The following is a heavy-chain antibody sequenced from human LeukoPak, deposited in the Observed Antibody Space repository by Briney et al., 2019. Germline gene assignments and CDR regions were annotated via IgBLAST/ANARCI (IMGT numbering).Heavy chain of an antibody. V-gene: IGHV1-2*02. Sequence: ASVKVFCKASGYTFTGYYMHWVRQAPGQGLEWMGWINPNSGGTNYAQKFQGRVTMTRDTSISTAYMELSRLRSDDTAVYYCARDFDYYDSSGYYLNWGQGTLVTVSS. CDR3: ARDFDYYDSSGYYLN. D-gene: IGHD3-22*01. CDR1: GYTFTGYY. J-gene: IGHJ4*02. CDR2: INPNSGGT.